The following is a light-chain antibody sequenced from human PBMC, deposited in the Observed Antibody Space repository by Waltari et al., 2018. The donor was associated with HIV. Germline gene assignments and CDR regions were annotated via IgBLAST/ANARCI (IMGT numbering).Light chain of an antibody. J-gene: IGLJ2*01. V-gene: IGLV2-23*02. CDR1: SSDIGTFNL. CDR2: EVT. CDR3: CSYTGSSTFVI. Sequence: QSALTQPASVSGSPGQSITISCTGTSSDIGTFNLVSWYQQHPGKAPKLIIYEVTKRPSAFSNRFSGSKSGNTASLTISGLQAEDEADYYCCSYTGSSTFVIFGGGTKLTVL.